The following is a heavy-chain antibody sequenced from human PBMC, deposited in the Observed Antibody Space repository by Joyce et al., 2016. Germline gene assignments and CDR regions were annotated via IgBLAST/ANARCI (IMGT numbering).Heavy chain of an antibody. J-gene: IGHJ6*03. D-gene: IGHD3-9*01. CDR1: GGTFSNFA. CDR2: IIPLFNIT. Sequence: KKPGSSVRVSCKASGGTFSNFAISWVRQASGQGLEWMGAIIPLFNITQYTQKFQGSVTITADKSMTTAYMELSSLRSEETAIYFCARDREDKDSYDILTAHYSSYMDVWGKGTTVTVSS. V-gene: IGHV1-69*17. CDR3: ARDREDKDSYDILTAHYSSYMDV.